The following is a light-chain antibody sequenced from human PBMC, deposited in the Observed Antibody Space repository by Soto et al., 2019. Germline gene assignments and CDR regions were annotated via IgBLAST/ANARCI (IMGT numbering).Light chain of an antibody. V-gene: IGKV1-5*01. CDR2: DAS. CDR3: QQYENYWT. J-gene: IGKJ1*01. CDR1: QSISSW. Sequence: DIQMTQSPSTLFATAGDRVTITCRASQSISSWLAWYQQKPGKAPKLLIYDASNSESGAPSRFSGSGSGTEFTLTISNLQPDDIATYYCQQYENYWTFGQGTKVDIK.